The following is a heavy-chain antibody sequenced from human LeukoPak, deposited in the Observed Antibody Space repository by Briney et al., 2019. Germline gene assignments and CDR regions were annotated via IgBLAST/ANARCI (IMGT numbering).Heavy chain of an antibody. CDR3: VRDLRAAAAFDY. CDR1: GGSLSSYY. Sequence: SETLSLTCTVSGGSLSSYYWSWIRQPAGKGLEWIGRIYTSGRTNYNPSLKSRVTISVDTSKNQFSLRLSSVTAADTAVYYFVRDLRAAAAFDYWGQGTLVTVSS. CDR2: IYTSGRT. D-gene: IGHD6-13*01. J-gene: IGHJ4*02. V-gene: IGHV4-4*07.